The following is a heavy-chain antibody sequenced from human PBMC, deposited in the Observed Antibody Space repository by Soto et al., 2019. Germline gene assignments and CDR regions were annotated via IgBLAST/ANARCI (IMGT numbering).Heavy chain of an antibody. V-gene: IGHV1-2*04. CDR3: AGDGCSSTSCYADYYYYMDV. Sequence: ASVKVSCKASGYTFTGYYMHWVRQAPGQGLEWMGWINPNSGGTNYAQKFQGWVTMTRDTSISTAYMELSRLRSDDTAVYYCAGDGCSSTSCYADYYYYMDVWGKGTTVTVSS. CDR2: INPNSGGT. J-gene: IGHJ6*03. D-gene: IGHD2-2*01. CDR1: GYTFTGYY.